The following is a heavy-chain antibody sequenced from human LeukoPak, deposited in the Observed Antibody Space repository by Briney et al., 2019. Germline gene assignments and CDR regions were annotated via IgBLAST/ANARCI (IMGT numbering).Heavy chain of an antibody. CDR3: ARESPAPYSSGWYLDY. V-gene: IGHV3-7*01. J-gene: IGHJ4*02. D-gene: IGHD6-19*01. CDR1: GFTFSSYW. Sequence: GGSLRLSCAASGFTFSSYWMSWVRQAPGKGLEWVANIKQDGSEKYYVDSVKGRFTISRDNAKNSLYLQMNSLRAGDTAVYYCARESPAPYSSGWYLDYWGQGTLVTVSS. CDR2: IKQDGSEK.